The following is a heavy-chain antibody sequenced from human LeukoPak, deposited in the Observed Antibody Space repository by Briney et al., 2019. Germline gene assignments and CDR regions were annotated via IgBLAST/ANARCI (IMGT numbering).Heavy chain of an antibody. D-gene: IGHD1-26*01. CDR3: ARQVGASWFDP. V-gene: IGHV3-23*01. J-gene: IGHJ5*02. CDR2: ISGSGSPT. Sequence: PGGTLRLSCAASGFTFSSFAMSWVRQAPAKGLELVSTISGSGSPTYFADSVKGRFIIFRDNSKNTLYLQVNSLRAEDTAVYYCARQVGASWFDPWGQGTLLTVSS. CDR1: GFTFSSFA.